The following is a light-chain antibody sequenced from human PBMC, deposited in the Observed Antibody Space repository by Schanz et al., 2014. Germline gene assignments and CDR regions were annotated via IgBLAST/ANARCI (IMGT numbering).Light chain of an antibody. V-gene: IGKV3-11*01. CDR3: QQRSNWPPLT. J-gene: IGKJ4*01. Sequence: EIVLTQSPGTLSLSPGERATLSCRASQSVSSYIAWYQQKPGQAPRLLIYDASNRATGIPPRFSGSGSGTDFTLTISRLEPEDFAVYYCQQRSNWPPLTFGGGTKVEIK. CDR2: DAS. CDR1: QSVSSY.